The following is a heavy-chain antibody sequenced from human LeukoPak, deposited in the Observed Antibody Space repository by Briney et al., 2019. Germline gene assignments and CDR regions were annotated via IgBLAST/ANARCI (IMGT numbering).Heavy chain of an antibody. Sequence: RGSLRLSCAPSAFTFSSYSMNWDRQAPGGGLGWVAAIRGPGPRTVYADSVKGRFTISRDNSKNTLFLQLDSRRGEDTAIYYWAKEEMPHAFDLWGQGTMVTVSS. CDR3: AKEEMPHAFDL. J-gene: IGHJ3*01. V-gene: IGHV3-23*01. D-gene: IGHD5-24*01. CDR2: IRGPGPRT. CDR1: AFTFSSYS.